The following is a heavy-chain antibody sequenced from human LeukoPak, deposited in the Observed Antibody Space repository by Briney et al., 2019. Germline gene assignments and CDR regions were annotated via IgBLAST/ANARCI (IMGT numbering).Heavy chain of an antibody. CDR3: ARESRRYYYMDV. D-gene: IGHD4-17*01. CDR2: ISYDGSNK. J-gene: IGHJ6*03. Sequence: GGSLRLSCAASGFTFSSYAMHWVRQAPGKGLEWVAVISYDGSNKYYADSVKGRFTISRDNSKNTLYLQMGSLRAEDMAVYYCARESRRYYYMDVWGKGTTVTISS. CDR1: GFTFSSYA. V-gene: IGHV3-30*14.